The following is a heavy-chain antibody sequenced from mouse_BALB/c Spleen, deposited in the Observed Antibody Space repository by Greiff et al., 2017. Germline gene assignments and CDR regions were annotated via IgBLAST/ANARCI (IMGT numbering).Heavy chain of an antibody. J-gene: IGHJ4*01. V-gene: IGHV1-54*03. CDR3: ARGPDGYYYAMDY. CDR2: INPGSGGT. D-gene: IGHD2-3*01. CDR1: GYAFTNYL. Sequence: QVQLQQSGAELVRPGPSVKVSCKASGYAFTNYLIEWVKQRPGQGLEWIGVINPGSGGTYYNEKFKGKATLTADKSSSTAYMQLSSLTSDDSAVYFCARGPDGYYYAMDYWGQGTSVTVSS.